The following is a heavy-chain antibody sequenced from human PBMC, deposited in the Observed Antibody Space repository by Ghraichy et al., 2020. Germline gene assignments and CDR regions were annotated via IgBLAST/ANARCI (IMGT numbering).Heavy chain of an antibody. CDR1: GGSISSGNYY. CDR2: MYYSGGT. D-gene: IGHD1-1*01. J-gene: IGHJ4*02. CDR3: ARSSANWNFDY. V-gene: IGHV4-39*01. Sequence: SETLSLTCTVSGGSISSGNYYWGWIRQPPGKGLEWIASMYYSGGTYYNPSLRSRVTISVDTSKNQFSLKLSSVTAADTAVYYCARSSANWNFDYWGQGTLVTVSS.